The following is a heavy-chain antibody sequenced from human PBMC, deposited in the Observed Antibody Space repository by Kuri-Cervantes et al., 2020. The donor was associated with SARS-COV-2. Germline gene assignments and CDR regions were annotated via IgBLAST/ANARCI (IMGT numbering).Heavy chain of an antibody. CDR3: ARDPFRYYYMDV. V-gene: IGHV3-21*01. CDR1: GFTFSSYS. CDR2: ISSSSSYI. D-gene: IGHD2/OR15-2a*01. J-gene: IGHJ6*03. Sequence: GGSLSLTCAASGFTFSSYSMNWVRQAPGKGLEWVSSISSSSSYIYYADSVKGRFTISRDNAKNSLYLQMNSLRAEDTAMYYCARDPFRYYYMDVWGKGTTVTVSS.